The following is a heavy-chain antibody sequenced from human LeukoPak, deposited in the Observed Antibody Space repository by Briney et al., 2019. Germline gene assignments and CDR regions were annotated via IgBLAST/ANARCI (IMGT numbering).Heavy chain of an antibody. Sequence: GGSLRLSCAASGFTFSNAWMSWVRQAPGKGLEWVGRIKSKTDGGTTDYAAPVKGRFTISRDDSKNTLYLQMNSLKTEDTAVYYCTTGVRLPSRYYYYYYMDVWGKGTTVTVSS. V-gene: IGHV3-15*01. D-gene: IGHD6-25*01. CDR3: TTGVRLPSRYYYYYYMDV. J-gene: IGHJ6*03. CDR2: IKSKTDGGTT. CDR1: GFTFSNAW.